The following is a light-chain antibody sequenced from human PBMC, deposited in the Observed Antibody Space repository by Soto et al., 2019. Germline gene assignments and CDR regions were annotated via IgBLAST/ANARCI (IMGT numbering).Light chain of an antibody. Sequence: QSVLPQPPSASGTPGQRVTISCSTSSSNLGDNTVNWYQQVPGAAPKLLIYSYDQRPSGVPDRFSGSKSGTPASLAISGLQSEDEADYYCAAWDASLDGYVFGTGTKVTVL. CDR3: AAWDASLDGYV. CDR1: SSNLGDNT. V-gene: IGLV1-44*01. J-gene: IGLJ1*01. CDR2: SYD.